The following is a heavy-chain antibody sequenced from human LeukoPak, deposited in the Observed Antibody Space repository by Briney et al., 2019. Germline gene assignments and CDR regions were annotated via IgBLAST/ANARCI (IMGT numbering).Heavy chain of an antibody. CDR1: GFTFSNYA. D-gene: IGHD1-1*01. J-gene: IGHJ4*02. V-gene: IGHV3-23*01. CDR2: INDRGIAT. CDR3: AKRYNWNPKIDY. Sequence: PGGSLRLSCAASGFTFSNYAMSWVRQAPGKGLEWVSTINDRGIATYYADSVKGRFTISRDNSKNTLSLQVSSLRAEDTAIYYCAKRYNWNPKIDYWGQGTLVTVSS.